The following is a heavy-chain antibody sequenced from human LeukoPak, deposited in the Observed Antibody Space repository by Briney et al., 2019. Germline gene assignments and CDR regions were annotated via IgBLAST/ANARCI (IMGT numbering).Heavy chain of an antibody. J-gene: IGHJ5*02. D-gene: IGHD4-11*01. V-gene: IGHV4-59*01. CDR1: GGSISSYY. Sequence: SETLSLTCTVSGGSISSYYWSWIRQPPGKGLEWIGYIYYSGSTNYNPSLKSRVTISADTSKNQFSLKLSSVTASDTAVYYCARADSNYLRWFDPWGQGTLVTVSS. CDR2: IYYSGST. CDR3: ARADSNYLRWFDP.